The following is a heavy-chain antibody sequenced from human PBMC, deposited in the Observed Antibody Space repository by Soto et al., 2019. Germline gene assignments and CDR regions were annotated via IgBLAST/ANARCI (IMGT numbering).Heavy chain of an antibody. Sequence: GGSLRLSCAASGFTVSNTYMTWVRQPPGKGLECVSVIYTAGGTNYADSVKGRFIISRDNSKNTLYLQMDSLRAEDTAVYYCARALPVAKGGFDPWGQGTLVTVS. V-gene: IGHV3-53*01. D-gene: IGHD2-2*01. CDR1: GFTVSNTY. CDR3: ARALPVAKGGFDP. CDR2: IYTAGGT. J-gene: IGHJ5*02.